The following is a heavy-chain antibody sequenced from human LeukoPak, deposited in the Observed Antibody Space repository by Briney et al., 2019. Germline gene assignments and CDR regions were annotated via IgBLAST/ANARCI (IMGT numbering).Heavy chain of an antibody. J-gene: IGHJ6*02. D-gene: IGHD3-10*01. CDR1: GFTFSSYA. CDR3: AREPDVWFGELFGPRPYGMDV. Sequence: GGSLRLSCAASGFTFSSYAMHRVRQAPGKGLEWVAVISYDGSNKYYADSVKGRFTISRDNSKNTLYLQMNSLRAEDTAVYYCAREPDVWFGELFGPRPYGMDVWGQGTTVTVSS. CDR2: ISYDGSNK. V-gene: IGHV3-30-3*01.